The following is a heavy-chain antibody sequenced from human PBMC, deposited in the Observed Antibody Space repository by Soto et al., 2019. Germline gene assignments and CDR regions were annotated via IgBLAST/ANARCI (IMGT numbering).Heavy chain of an antibody. J-gene: IGHJ5*02. D-gene: IGHD6-19*01. CDR3: AKGDSSWVSWFAP. CDR1: GYTFTAQY. V-gene: IGHV1-2*02. CDR2: INPTTGAT. Sequence: QAQLVQSGAEVKKPGASVKVSCQASGYTFTAQYLHWVRKAPGEGHDWMGWINPTTGATRYAQKFQGRVTMTRETSISTAYLEVRSLRPDDTAVYYGAKGDSSWVSWFAPWGQGTLVTVSS.